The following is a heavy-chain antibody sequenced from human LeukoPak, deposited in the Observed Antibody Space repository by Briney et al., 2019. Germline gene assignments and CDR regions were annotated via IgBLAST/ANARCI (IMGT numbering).Heavy chain of an antibody. J-gene: IGHJ4*02. CDR2: IYYSGST. CDR3: ASDLSGSYHTAY. Sequence: SETLSLTCTVSGGSISSSSYYWGWIRQPPGKGLEWIESIYYSGSTYYNPSLKSRVTISVDTSKNQFSLKLSSVTAADTAVYYCASDLSGSYHTAYWGQGTLVTVSS. CDR1: GGSISSSSYY. V-gene: IGHV4-39*07. D-gene: IGHD1-26*01.